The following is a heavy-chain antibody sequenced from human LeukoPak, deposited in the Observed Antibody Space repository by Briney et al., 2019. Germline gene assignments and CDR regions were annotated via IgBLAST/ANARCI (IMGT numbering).Heavy chain of an antibody. CDR1: GFTFSSYG. CDR3: AKDYCSSTSYIPGDYYYYYMDV. V-gene: IGHV3-30*02. Sequence: AGGSLRLSCAASGFTFSSYGMHWVRQAPGKGLEWVAFIRYDGSNKYYADSVKGRFTISRDNSKNTLYLQMNSLRAEDTAVYYCAKDYCSSTSYIPGDYYYYYMDVWGKGTTVTVSS. D-gene: IGHD2-2*01. J-gene: IGHJ6*03. CDR2: IRYDGSNK.